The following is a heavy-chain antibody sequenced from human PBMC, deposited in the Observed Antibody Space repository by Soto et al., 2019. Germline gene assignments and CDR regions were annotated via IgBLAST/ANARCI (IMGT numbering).Heavy chain of an antibody. CDR1: GYTFTSYY. CDR3: ARSKGIVGATTRIPGY. J-gene: IGHJ4*02. V-gene: IGHV1-46*01. CDR2: INPSGGST. D-gene: IGHD1-26*01. Sequence: ASVKVSCKASGYTFTSYYMHRVRQAPGQGLEWMGIINPSGGSTSYAQKFQGRVTMTRDTSTSTVYMELSSLRSEDTAVYYCARSKGIVGATTRIPGYWRQGTLVTVSS.